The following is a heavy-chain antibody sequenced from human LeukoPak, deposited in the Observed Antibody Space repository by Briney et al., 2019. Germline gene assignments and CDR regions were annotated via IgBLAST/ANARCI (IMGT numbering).Heavy chain of an antibody. J-gene: IGHJ5*02. D-gene: IGHD1-14*01. CDR3: ARVKVFPINRPGGFDP. CDR1: GGSISSYY. CDR2: IYYSGST. Sequence: TSETLSLTCTVSGGSISSYYWSWIRQPPGKGLEWIGYIYYSGSTNYNPSLKSRVTISVDTSKNQFSLKLSSVTAADTAVYYCARVKVFPINRPGGFDPWGQGTLVTVSS. V-gene: IGHV4-59*01.